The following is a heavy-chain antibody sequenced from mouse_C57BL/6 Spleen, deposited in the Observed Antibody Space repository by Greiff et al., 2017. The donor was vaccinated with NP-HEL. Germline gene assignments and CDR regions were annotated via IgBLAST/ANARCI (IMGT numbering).Heavy chain of an antibody. D-gene: IGHD2-3*01. CDR2: INPGSGGT. CDR1: GYAFTNYL. CDR3: ARGDGYYPRY. V-gene: IGHV1-54*01. Sequence: QVQLQQSGAELVRPGTSVKVSCKASGYAFTNYLLEWVKQRPGQGLEWIGVINPGSGGTNYNEKFKGKATLTADKSSSTAYMQLSSLTSEDSAVYFCARGDGYYPRYWGQGTTLTVSS. J-gene: IGHJ2*01.